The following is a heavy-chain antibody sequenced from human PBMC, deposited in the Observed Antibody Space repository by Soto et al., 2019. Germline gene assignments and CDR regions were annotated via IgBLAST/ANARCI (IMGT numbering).Heavy chain of an antibody. CDR3: VSPHSESSNAFDL. CDR2: ISYDGENQ. V-gene: IGHV3-30*04. J-gene: IGHJ5*02. Sequence: QRQLVESGGGVVQPGRSRRLSCAASGFSFSHYAMHWVRQPPGKGLEWVALISYDGENQYFTDSVRGRFTISRDNSKTAVYLEMNDLRLDDTATYYCVSPHSESSNAFDLWGQGTLVTVSS. D-gene: IGHD3-10*01. CDR1: GFSFSHYA.